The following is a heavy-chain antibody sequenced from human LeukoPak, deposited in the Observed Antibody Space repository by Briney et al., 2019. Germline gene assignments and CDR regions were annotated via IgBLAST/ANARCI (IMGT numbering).Heavy chain of an antibody. CDR3: ARDRRSSWYSYYYYYYGMDV. D-gene: IGHD6-13*01. Sequence: ASVKVSCKASGYTFTSYYMHWVRQAPGQGLEWMGIINPSGGSTSYAQKFQGRVTMTRDTFTSTVYMELSSLRSEDTAVYYCARDRRSSWYSYYYYYYGMDVWGQGTTVTVSS. V-gene: IGHV1-46*01. J-gene: IGHJ6*02. CDR1: GYTFTSYY. CDR2: INPSGGST.